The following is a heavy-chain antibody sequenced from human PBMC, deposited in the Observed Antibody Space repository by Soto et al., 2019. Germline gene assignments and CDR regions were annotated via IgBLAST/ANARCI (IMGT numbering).Heavy chain of an antibody. Sequence: GGSLRLSCAASGFTFSNYAMTWVRQAPGKGLEWVSGISGSGGDTYNADSVKGRFTISRDNSENTLYLQMNSLRAEDTAVYYCAKDVCSGNDDNSCYYYSYGLDFWGQGTTVTVSS. CDR1: GFTFSNYA. J-gene: IGHJ6*02. CDR2: ISGSGGDT. CDR3: AKDVCSGNDDNSCYYYSYGLDF. D-gene: IGHD3-10*02. V-gene: IGHV3-23*01.